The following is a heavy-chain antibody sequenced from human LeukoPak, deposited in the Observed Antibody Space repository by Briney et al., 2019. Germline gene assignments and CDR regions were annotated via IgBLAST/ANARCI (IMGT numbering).Heavy chain of an antibody. Sequence: SETLSLTRTVSGGSINSGDYYWSWIRQPPGKGLEWIGYIYHSGSTYYNPSLKSRVTVSVDTSKNQFSLKLSSVTAADTAVYYCARVIAVAGDLEYFQHWGQGTLVTVSS. D-gene: IGHD6-13*01. CDR3: ARVIAVAGDLEYFQH. CDR2: IYHSGST. J-gene: IGHJ1*01. CDR1: GGSINSGDYY. V-gene: IGHV4-30-4*01.